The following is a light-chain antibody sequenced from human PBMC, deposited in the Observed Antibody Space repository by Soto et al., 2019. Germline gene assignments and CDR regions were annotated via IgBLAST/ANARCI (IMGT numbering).Light chain of an antibody. CDR1: QSISSW. Sequence: IQMTQSPSTLSESVGDRVTITCRASQSISSWLAWYQQKPGKAPKLLIYKASSLESGVPSRFSGSGSGTEFTLTISSLQPDDFATYYCQQYNSYPGTFGQGTKLEIK. CDR3: QQYNSYPGT. J-gene: IGKJ2*01. CDR2: KAS. V-gene: IGKV1-5*03.